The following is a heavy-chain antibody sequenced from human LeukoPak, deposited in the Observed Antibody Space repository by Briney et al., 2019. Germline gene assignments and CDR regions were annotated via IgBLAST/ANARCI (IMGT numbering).Heavy chain of an antibody. CDR2: TSHDGVKK. D-gene: IGHD3-10*01. J-gene: IGHJ4*02. CDR3: ARVIRGFGALDY. V-gene: IGHV3-30*03. CDR1: GNG. Sequence: GGSLRLSCVASGNGMHWVRQAPGKGLEWVAVTSHDGVKKYYADSVRGRFTISREYLKNSLYLQMNSLRAEDTAVYYCARVIRGFGALDYWGQGTLVTVSS.